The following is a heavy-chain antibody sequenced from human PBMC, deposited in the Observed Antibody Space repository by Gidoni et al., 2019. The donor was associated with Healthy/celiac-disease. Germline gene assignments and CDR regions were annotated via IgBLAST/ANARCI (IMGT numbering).Heavy chain of an antibody. V-gene: IGHV1-3*01. CDR2: INAGNGNT. Sequence: QVQLVQSAAEVKKPGASVKASCKPSGYTFTSYAMHWVRQAPGQRLEWIGWINAGNGNTKYSQQFQGRVTITRDTSAGTAYMELSSLRSEDTAVYYCARPVKGSLFDYWGQGTLVTVSS. CDR3: ARPVKGSLFDY. J-gene: IGHJ4*02. CDR1: GYTFTSYA.